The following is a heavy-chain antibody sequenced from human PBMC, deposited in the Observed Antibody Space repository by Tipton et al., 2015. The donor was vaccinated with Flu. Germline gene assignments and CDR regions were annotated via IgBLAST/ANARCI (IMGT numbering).Heavy chain of an antibody. CDR3: ASGLGIRYCGPRWFEP. J-gene: IGHJ5*02. CDR1: GGSISSSSYY. Sequence: TLSLTCTVSGGSISSSSYYWGWIRQPPGKGLEWIGSIYYSWSTYYNPSLKSRLTISVDTSKNQFSLKLSSVTAADTAGYYCASGLGIRYCGPRWFEPWGQRTLVTVSS. CDR2: IYYSWST. V-gene: IGHV4-39*07. D-gene: IGHD2-21*01.